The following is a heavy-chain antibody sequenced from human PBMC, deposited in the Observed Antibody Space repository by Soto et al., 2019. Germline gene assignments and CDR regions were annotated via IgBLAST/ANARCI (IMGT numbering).Heavy chain of an antibody. Sequence: GGSLRLSCAASGFTFSSYAMSWVRQAPGKGLEWVSAISGSGGSTYYADSVKGRFTISRDNSKNTLYLQMNSLRAEDTAVYYCATHYYGSSGYFDFDYWGQGTLVTVSS. CDR2: ISGSGGST. J-gene: IGHJ4*02. D-gene: IGHD3-22*01. CDR3: ATHYYGSSGYFDFDY. V-gene: IGHV3-23*01. CDR1: GFTFSSYA.